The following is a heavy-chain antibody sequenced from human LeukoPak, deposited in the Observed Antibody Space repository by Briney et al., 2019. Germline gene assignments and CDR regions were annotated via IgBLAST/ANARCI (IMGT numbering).Heavy chain of an antibody. CDR3: ACSGAYGSGSYSFVDV. CDR2: IYYSGST. Sequence: SETLSLTCTVSGGSISSYYWSWIRQPPGKGLEWIGYIYYSGSTNYNPSLKSRVTISVDTSKNQFSLKLSSVTAADTAVYYCACSGAYGSGSYSFVDVWGKGTTVIVSS. J-gene: IGHJ6*04. CDR1: GGSISSYY. D-gene: IGHD3-10*01. V-gene: IGHV4-59*12.